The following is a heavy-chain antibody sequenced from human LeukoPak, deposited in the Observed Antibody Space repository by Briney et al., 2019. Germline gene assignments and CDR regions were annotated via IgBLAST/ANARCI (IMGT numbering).Heavy chain of an antibody. J-gene: IGHJ4*02. Sequence: SETLSLTCTVSGGSISSSSYYWGWIRQPPGKGLEWIGSIYYSGSTYYNPSLKSRVTISVDTSKNQFSLKLSSVTAADTAVYYCARHVVVVGAPYFDYWGQGTLVTVSS. CDR3: ARHVVVVGAPYFDY. D-gene: IGHD2-21*01. V-gene: IGHV4-39*01. CDR2: IYYSGST. CDR1: GGSISSSSYY.